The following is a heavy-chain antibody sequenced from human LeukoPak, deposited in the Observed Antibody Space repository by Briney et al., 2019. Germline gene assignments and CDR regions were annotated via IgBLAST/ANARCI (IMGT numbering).Heavy chain of an antibody. V-gene: IGHV4-61*02. CDR1: GGSISSGSYY. J-gene: IGHJ4*02. CDR3: ARDGYSGYEFDY. D-gene: IGHD5-12*01. Sequence: SQTLSLTCTVSGGSISSGSYYWSWIRQPAGKGLEWIGRICTSGSTNSNPYLKSRVTTSVDTSKKQCSLKLSAVTAADTAVYYCARDGYSGYEFDYWGQGTLVTVSS. CDR2: ICTSGST.